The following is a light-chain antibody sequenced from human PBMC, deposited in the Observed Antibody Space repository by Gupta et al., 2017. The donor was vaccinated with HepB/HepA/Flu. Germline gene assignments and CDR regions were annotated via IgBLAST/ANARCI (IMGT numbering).Light chain of an antibody. CDR1: QSVSSNY. J-gene: IGKJ2*01. V-gene: IGKV3-20*01. CDR2: GIS. CDR3: QQYGSSPLYT. Sequence: EIVLTQSPGTLSLSPGERATLSCRASQSVSSNYLAWYQQKPGQPPRLLIYGISTRATGIPDRFSGSGSGTDFTLTITRLEPEDFAVYYCQQYGSSPLYTFGQGTKLEIK.